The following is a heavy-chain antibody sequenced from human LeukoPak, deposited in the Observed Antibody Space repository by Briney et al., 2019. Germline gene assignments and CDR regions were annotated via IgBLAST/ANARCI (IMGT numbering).Heavy chain of an antibody. CDR3: ARAGYDSPFDY. Sequence: SETLSLTCTVSGGSISSHYWSWIRQPPGKGLEGIGYIYYSGSTNYNPSLKSRVTISVDTSKNQFSLKLSSVTAADTAVYYCARAGYDSPFDYWGQGTLVTVSS. J-gene: IGHJ4*02. CDR1: GGSISSHY. CDR2: IYYSGST. D-gene: IGHD5-12*01. V-gene: IGHV4-59*11.